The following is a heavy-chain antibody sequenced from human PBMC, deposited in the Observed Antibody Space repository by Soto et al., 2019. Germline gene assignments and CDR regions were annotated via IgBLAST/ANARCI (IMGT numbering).Heavy chain of an antibody. CDR3: TTDPLTYFYDSSGYPDAFDI. CDR1: GFTFSNAW. J-gene: IGHJ3*02. D-gene: IGHD3-22*01. CDR2: IKSKTDGGTT. Sequence: PGGSLRLSWAASGFTFSNAWMSWVRQAPGMGLEWVGRIKSKTDGGTTEYAAPVKGRFTVSRDDSKNTVYLQMNSLKTEDTAVYYCTTDPLTYFYDSSGYPDAFDILGQGTMVTVSS. V-gene: IGHV3-15*01.